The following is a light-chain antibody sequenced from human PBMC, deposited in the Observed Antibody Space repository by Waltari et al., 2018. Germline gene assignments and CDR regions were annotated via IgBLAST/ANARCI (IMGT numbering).Light chain of an antibody. CDR2: GKN. CDR1: SLRSYY. J-gene: IGLJ1*01. Sequence: SSELTQDPAVSVALGQTVRITCQGDSLRSYYASWYQQKPGQAPVLVSYGKNNRPSGIPDRVSGSSSGNTASLTITGAQAEDEADYYCNSRDSSGNFYVFGTGTKVTVL. V-gene: IGLV3-19*01. CDR3: NSRDSSGNFYV.